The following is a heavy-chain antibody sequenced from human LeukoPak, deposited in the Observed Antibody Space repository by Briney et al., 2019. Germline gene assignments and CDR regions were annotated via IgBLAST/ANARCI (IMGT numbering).Heavy chain of an antibody. D-gene: IGHD1-26*01. CDR3: ASALFSGGSYPFHC. CDR1: GFTFNNYA. J-gene: IGHJ4*02. CDR2: ISGSGGST. V-gene: IGHV3-23*01. Sequence: GGSLRLSCAASGFTFNNYAMSWVRQAPGKGLEWVSAISGSGGSTYYADSVKGRFTISRDYSENTLFLQMNSLRDEDTAVYYCASALFSGGSYPFHCWGQGTLVTVSS.